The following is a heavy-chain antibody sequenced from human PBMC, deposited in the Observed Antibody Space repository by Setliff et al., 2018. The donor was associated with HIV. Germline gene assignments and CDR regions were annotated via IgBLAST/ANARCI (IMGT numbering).Heavy chain of an antibody. CDR2: INIGGNT. Sequence: SETLSLTCTVSGGSISSYYWSWIRQPAGKGLEWIGRINIGGNTHYNSSLKSRVTMSVDTSKNQFSLKLSSVTAADTAVFYCARELGHYYYYMDVWGKGTTVTVSS. J-gene: IGHJ6*03. CDR1: GGSISSYY. D-gene: IGHD7-27*01. CDR3: ARELGHYYYYMDV. V-gene: IGHV4-4*07.